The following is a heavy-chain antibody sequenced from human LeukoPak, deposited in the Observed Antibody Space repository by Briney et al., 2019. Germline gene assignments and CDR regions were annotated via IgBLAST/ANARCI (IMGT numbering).Heavy chain of an antibody. CDR2: IKEDGSAK. J-gene: IGHJ4*02. Sequence: PGGSLRLSCAASGFTFSSYWMSWVRHAPGKGLEWVANIKEDGSAKYSVDSVKGRFTISRDNAKNTLYLQMNSLRAEDTAVYYCARDSPGYGAYDLGWGQGTLVTVSS. V-gene: IGHV3-7*04. CDR1: GFTFSSYW. D-gene: IGHD5-12*01. CDR3: ARDSPGYGAYDLG.